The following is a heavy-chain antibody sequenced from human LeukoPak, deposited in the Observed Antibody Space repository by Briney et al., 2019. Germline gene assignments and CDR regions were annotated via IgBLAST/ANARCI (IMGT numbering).Heavy chain of an antibody. CDR3: ARIRCVSGPEICYNH. CDR1: GVSLTDFY. D-gene: IGHD3-10*02. V-gene: IGHV4-34*01. Sequence: PSETLSLTCAVYGVSLTDFYWSWIRQSPGKGLEWTGEVCPNGYDKYNPSLKSRVSISVDRSENQLSLRLSSVTAADTAIYYCARIRCVSGPEICYNHWAQGSLVIVSS. J-gene: IGHJ5*02. CDR2: VCPNGYD.